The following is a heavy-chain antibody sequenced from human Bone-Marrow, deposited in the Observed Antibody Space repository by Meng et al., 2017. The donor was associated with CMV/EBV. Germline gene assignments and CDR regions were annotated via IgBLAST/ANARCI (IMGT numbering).Heavy chain of an antibody. J-gene: IGHJ5*02. D-gene: IGHD3-10*01. Sequence: GESLKISCAASGFTFSDYYMSWIRQAPGKGLEWVSYISSSGSTIYYAGSVKGRFTISRDNAKNSLYLQMNSLRAEDTAVYYCARDRSMVRGGYNWFDPWGQGTLVTVSS. CDR1: GFTFSDYY. CDR2: ISSSGSTI. CDR3: ARDRSMVRGGYNWFDP. V-gene: IGHV3-11*04.